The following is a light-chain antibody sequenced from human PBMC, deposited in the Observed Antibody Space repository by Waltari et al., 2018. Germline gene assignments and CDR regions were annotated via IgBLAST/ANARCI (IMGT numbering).Light chain of an antibody. CDR3: QQYQSIPYT. Sequence: DIVLTQSPDSLAVSLGEMATIPRKAMQNLLYRANNKNYLAWYQQKPGQPPKLLIYWASARESGVPDRFSGSGSGTDFTLTISSLQAEDVAVYYCQQYQSIPYTFGQGTKLEIK. CDR2: WAS. CDR1: QNLLYRANNKNY. V-gene: IGKV4-1*01. J-gene: IGKJ2*01.